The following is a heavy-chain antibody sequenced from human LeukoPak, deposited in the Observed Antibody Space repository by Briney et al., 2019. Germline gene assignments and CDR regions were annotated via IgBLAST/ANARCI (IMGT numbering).Heavy chain of an antibody. J-gene: IGHJ4*02. CDR1: GYSFTSYW. CDR3: ARLRNGYYDILTGYYYFDY. V-gene: IGHV5-51*01. D-gene: IGHD3-9*01. CDR2: IYPGDSDT. Sequence: GESLKISCKGSGYSFTSYWIGWVRQMPGKGLEWMGIIYPGDSDTRYSPSFQGRVTISADKSISTAYLQWSSLKASDTAMYYCARLRNGYYDILTGYYYFDYWGQGTLVTVSS.